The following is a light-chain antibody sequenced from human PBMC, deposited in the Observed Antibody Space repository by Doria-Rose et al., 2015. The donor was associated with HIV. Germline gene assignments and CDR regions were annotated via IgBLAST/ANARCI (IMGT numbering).Light chain of an antibody. Sequence: TQSPGTLSLSPGEGATLSCRTSQSVSSSYLAWYQQKPGQAPRLLIYGASRRATGIPDRFSGSGSGTDFTLTISRLEPEDFAVYYCQHYGSSPRTFGLGTKVEIK. CDR1: QSVSSSY. CDR3: QHYGSSPRT. CDR2: GAS. J-gene: IGKJ1*01. V-gene: IGKV3-20*01.